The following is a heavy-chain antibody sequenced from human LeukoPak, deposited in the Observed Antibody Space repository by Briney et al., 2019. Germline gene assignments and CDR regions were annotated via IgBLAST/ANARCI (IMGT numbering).Heavy chain of an antibody. CDR1: GFTVSSNY. V-gene: IGHV3-53*01. D-gene: IGHD2-15*01. CDR3: ARSGYCSGGSCYLDAFDI. J-gene: IGHJ3*02. Sequence: GGSLRLSCAASGFTVSSNYMSWVRQAPGKGLEWVSVIYSGGSTYYADSVKGRFTISRDNSKNTLYLQMNILRAEDTAVYYCARSGYCSGGSCYLDAFDIWGQGTMVTVSS. CDR2: IYSGGST.